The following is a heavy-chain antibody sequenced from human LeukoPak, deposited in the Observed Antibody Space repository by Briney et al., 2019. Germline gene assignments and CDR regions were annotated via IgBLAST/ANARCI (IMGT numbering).Heavy chain of an antibody. Sequence: GRSLRLACAASGFTFSTYAMHWVRRAPGRGLEWVTVISYDGSIKYYADSVKGRFTISRDNSKNTVYLQMHSLRDEDTAVYYCAKGGEMATIEESDYWGQGTLVTVSS. CDR1: GFTFSTYA. CDR3: AKGGEMATIEESDY. CDR2: ISYDGSIK. D-gene: IGHD5-24*01. J-gene: IGHJ4*02. V-gene: IGHV3-30*18.